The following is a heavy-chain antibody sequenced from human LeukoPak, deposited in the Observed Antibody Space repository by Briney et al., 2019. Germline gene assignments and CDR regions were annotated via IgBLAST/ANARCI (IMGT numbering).Heavy chain of an antibody. Sequence: AGGSLRLSRAASGFTFDDYAMHWVRQAPGKGLEWVSGISWNSGSIGYADSVKGRFTISRDNAKNSLYLQMNSLRAEDTALYYCAKGKFGLSFDYWGQGTLVTVSS. CDR2: ISWNSGSI. D-gene: IGHD2/OR15-2a*01. CDR1: GFTFDDYA. V-gene: IGHV3-9*01. J-gene: IGHJ4*02. CDR3: AKGKFGLSFDY.